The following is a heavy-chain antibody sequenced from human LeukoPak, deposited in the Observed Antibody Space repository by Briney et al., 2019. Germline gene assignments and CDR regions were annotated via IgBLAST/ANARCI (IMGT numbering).Heavy chain of an antibody. D-gene: IGHD6-6*01. CDR2: INPNSGGT. J-gene: IGHJ4*02. CDR1: GYTFTGYY. CDR3: ARDGDLYSSTSFDY. Sequence: ASVKVSCKASGYTFTGYYMHWVRQAPGQGLEWMGWINPNSGGTNYAQKFQGRVTMTRDTSISTAYMELSRLRSDDTAVYYCARDGDLYSSTSFDYWGQGTLVTASS. V-gene: IGHV1-2*02.